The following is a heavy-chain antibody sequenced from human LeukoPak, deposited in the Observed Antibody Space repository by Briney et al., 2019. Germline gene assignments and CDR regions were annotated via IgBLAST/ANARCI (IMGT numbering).Heavy chain of an antibody. D-gene: IGHD1-26*01. J-gene: IGHJ3*02. V-gene: IGHV1-18*01. Sequence: GASVKVSCKASGYTFTSYGISWVRQAPGQGLEWMGWISAYNGNTNYAQKLQGRVTMTTDTSTGTAYMELRSLRSDDTAVYYCARDLGSTVGATYVDAFDIWGQGTMVTVSS. CDR2: ISAYNGNT. CDR1: GYTFTSYG. CDR3: ARDLGSTVGATYVDAFDI.